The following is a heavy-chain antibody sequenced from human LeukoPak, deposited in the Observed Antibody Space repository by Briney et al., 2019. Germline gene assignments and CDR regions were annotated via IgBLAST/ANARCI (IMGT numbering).Heavy chain of an antibody. D-gene: IGHD5-12*01. V-gene: IGHV1-2*02. CDR2: INPNSGGT. CDR1: GYTFTGYY. CDR3: VQGVGYSGYDCYFDY. J-gene: IGHJ4*02. Sequence: ASVKVSCKASGYTFTGYYMHWVRQAPGQGLEWMGWINPNSGGTNYAQKFQGRVTMTRDTSISTAYMELSRLRSDDTAVYYCVQGVGYSGYDCYFDYWGQGTLVTVSS.